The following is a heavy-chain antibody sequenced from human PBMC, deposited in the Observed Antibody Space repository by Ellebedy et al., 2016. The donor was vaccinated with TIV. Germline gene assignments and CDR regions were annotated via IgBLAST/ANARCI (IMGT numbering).Heavy chain of an antibody. CDR1: GFTFSTYA. Sequence: GESLKISCAASGFTFSTYAMSWVRQTPGKGLEWVSVISGSGGDTSYTDSVKGRFAISRDNAKNTLYLQMDSLRAEDTAIYYCAKSHDSSGYHYVGAFDIWGLGTKVTASS. V-gene: IGHV3-23*01. J-gene: IGHJ3*02. CDR2: ISGSGGDT. D-gene: IGHD3-22*01. CDR3: AKSHDSSGYHYVGAFDI.